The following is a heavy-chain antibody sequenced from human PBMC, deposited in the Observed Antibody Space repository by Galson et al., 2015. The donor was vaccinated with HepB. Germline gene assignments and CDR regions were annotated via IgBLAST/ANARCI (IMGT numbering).Heavy chain of an antibody. J-gene: IGHJ6*02. CDR3: ATDTRTSSIAAAGHYYYGMDV. D-gene: IGHD6-13*01. V-gene: IGHV1-24*01. CDR1: GFIFSELS. CDR2: FDPEEGET. Sequence: SVKVSCKVSGFIFSELSMHWVRQAPGKGLEWMGGFDPEEGETIYAQKFQGRVTMTEDTSTDTAYMELSSLRSEDTAVYYCATDTRTSSIAAAGHYYYGMDVWGQATTATVSS.